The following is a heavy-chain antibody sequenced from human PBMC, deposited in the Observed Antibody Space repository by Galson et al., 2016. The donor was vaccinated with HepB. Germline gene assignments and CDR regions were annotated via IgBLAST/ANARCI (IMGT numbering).Heavy chain of an antibody. CDR3: VRGWWDGGSLY. J-gene: IGHJ4*02. CDR1: GFTFTNYA. D-gene: IGHD1-26*01. Sequence: SLRLSCAASGFTFTNYAIYWVRQAPEKGLEWVSRISGDGWTTTYADSVEGRFTISRDNAKNAVCLQMDSLRVEDTAVYYCVRGWWDGGSLYWGQGALVTVSS. CDR2: ISGDGWTT. V-gene: IGHV3-74*01.